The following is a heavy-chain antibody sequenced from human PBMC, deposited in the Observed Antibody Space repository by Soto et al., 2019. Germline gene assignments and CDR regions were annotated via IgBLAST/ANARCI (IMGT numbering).Heavy chain of an antibody. CDR1: GFTFSNYG. CDR3: XKDGYTYGSADF. D-gene: IGHD5-18*01. V-gene: IGHV3-30*03. J-gene: IGHJ4*02. Sequence: QVQLVESGGGVVQPGRSLRLSCAASGFTFSNYGMHWVRQAPGKGLEWVALISSXGSNKYYADSVKGRFTISRDNSKXXXXXXXXXXXXXXXXXXXXXKDGYTYGSADFWGQGTLVTVSS. CDR2: ISSXGSNK.